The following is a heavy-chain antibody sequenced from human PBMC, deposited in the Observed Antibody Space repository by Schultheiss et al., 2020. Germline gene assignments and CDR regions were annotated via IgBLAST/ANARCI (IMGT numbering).Heavy chain of an antibody. CDR2: IISKAYGGTT. CDR3: TRKGGLTVTPDY. V-gene: IGHV3-49*03. J-gene: IGHJ4*02. CDR1: GFSFGDYA. Sequence: GGSLRLSCTASGFSFGDYAMSWFRQAPGKGLEWVGFIISKAYGGTTEYAASVKGRFTISRDDFKSIAYLQMNSLKIEDTAVYYCTRKGGLTVTPDYWGQGTLVTVSS. D-gene: IGHD4-17*01.